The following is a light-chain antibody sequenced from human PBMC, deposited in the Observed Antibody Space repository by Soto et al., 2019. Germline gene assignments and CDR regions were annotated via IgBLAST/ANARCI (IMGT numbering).Light chain of an antibody. CDR3: QQLNSYPVT. J-gene: IGKJ5*01. CDR1: QGISSY. Sequence: DIQLTQSPSFLSASVGDRVTITCRASQGISSYLARYQQKPGKAPKLLIYAASTLQSGVPSRFSGNESETEFTLTISSLHPEDFATYYCQQLNSYPVTFGQGTRLEIK. CDR2: AAS. V-gene: IGKV1-9*01.